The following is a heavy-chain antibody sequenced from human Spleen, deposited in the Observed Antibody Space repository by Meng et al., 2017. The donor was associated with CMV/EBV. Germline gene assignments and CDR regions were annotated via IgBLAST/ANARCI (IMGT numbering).Heavy chain of an antibody. D-gene: IGHD4-11*01. J-gene: IGHJ4*02. CDR3: ARAGSYSNHGYYFDY. CDR1: GYTFSDYY. Sequence: ASVKVSCKTSGYTFSDYYMHWVRQAPGQGLEWMGWINPNSGGTNYAQKFRGRVTMTRDTSISTAYMELTRLRSDDTAVYYCARAGSYSNHGYYFDYWGQGTLVTVSS. CDR2: INPNSGGT. V-gene: IGHV1-2*02.